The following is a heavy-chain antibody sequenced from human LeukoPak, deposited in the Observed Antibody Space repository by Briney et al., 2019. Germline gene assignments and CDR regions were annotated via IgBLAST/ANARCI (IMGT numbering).Heavy chain of an antibody. J-gene: IGHJ4*02. D-gene: IGHD1-26*01. CDR2: IYYSGST. Sequence: PSETLSLTCTVSGGSIGSYYWSWIRQPPGKGLEWIGYIYYSGSTNYNPSLKSRVTISVDTSKNQFSLKLSSVTAADTAVYYCARSRYSGSLYYFDYWGQRTLVTVSS. V-gene: IGHV4-59*01. CDR3: ARSRYSGSLYYFDY. CDR1: GGSIGSYY.